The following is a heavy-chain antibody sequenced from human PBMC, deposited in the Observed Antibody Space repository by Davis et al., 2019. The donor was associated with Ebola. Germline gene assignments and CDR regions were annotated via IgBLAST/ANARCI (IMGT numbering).Heavy chain of an antibody. J-gene: IGHJ4*02. D-gene: IGHD3-3*01. V-gene: IGHV4-34*01. CDR2: INHSGST. CDR1: GFTFSDYY. Sequence: ESLKISCAASGFTFSDYYMSWIRQAPGKGLEWIGEINHSGSTNYNPSLKSRVTISVDTSKNQFSLKLSSVTAADTAVYYCARVFGYYDFWSGYRARGFDYWGQGTLVTVSS. CDR3: ARVFGYYDFWSGYRARGFDY.